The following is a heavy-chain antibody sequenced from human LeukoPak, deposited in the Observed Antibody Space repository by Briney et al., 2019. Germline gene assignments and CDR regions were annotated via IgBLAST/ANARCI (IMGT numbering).Heavy chain of an antibody. J-gene: IGHJ6*03. CDR2: VETSGNT. V-gene: IGHV4-4*07. Sequence: NPSETLSLTCTVSGGSINGYFWSWIRQPAGKELEWIGRVETSGNTGYNPSLKSRVTMSVHTSKNQFSLKLSSVTAADTAVYYCARGPPWGGPVYYYYYYMDVWGKGTTVTVSS. CDR3: ARGPPWGGPVYYYYYYMDV. D-gene: IGHD3-16*01. CDR1: GGSINGYF.